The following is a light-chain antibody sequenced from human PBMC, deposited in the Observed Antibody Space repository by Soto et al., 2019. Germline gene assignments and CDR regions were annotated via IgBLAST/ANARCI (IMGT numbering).Light chain of an antibody. J-gene: IGLJ1*01. CDR3: SSYAGSNKSV. V-gene: IGLV2-8*01. CDR2: EVS. CDR1: SSDVGSYNY. Sequence: QSALTQPPSASGSPGQSVTISCTGTSSDVGSYNYVSWYQHHPGKAPKLIIYEVSKRPSGVPDRFSGSKSGNTASLTVSGLQAEDEADYYCSSYAGSNKSVFGTGTKLTVL.